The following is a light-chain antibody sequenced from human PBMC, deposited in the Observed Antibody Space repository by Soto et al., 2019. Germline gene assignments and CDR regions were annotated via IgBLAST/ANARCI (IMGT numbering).Light chain of an antibody. J-gene: IGKJ5*01. CDR2: SAS. CDR3: QHRMNWPLT. V-gene: IGKV1-39*01. Sequence: DIQMTQSPSSLSASVGDRVNITCRASQSIGTYLNWYHQRPGQAPRLLMYSASTLQSGVPSRFRGSGSGTDFTLTISSLQPEDFAVYYCQHRMNWPLTFGQGTRLEIK. CDR1: QSIGTY.